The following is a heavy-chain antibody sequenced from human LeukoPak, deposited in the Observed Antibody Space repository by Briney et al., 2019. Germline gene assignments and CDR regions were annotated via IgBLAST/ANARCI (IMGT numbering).Heavy chain of an antibody. CDR1: GFTFSTFD. V-gene: IGHV3-23*01. CDR3: AKASDFDSSGFPIDVFDF. Sequence: RGSLRLSCAASGFTFSTFDMSWVRQAPGKGLQWVSTISGAGGTTLFADSAKGRFSISRDNSNNKVFLQMNSLRVEDTAVYYCAKASDFDSSGFPIDVFDFWGQGLLVSVAS. J-gene: IGHJ4*02. D-gene: IGHD3-22*01. CDR2: ISGAGGTT.